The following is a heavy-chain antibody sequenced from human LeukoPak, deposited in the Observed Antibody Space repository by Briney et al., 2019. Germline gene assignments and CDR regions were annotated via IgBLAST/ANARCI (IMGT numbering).Heavy chain of an antibody. V-gene: IGHV1-2*02. CDR1: GYTFTGYY. D-gene: IGHD5-18*01. Sequence: GASVKVSCKASGYTFTGYYMHWVRQAPGQGLEWMGWINPNSGDTNYAQKFQGRVTMTRDTSISTAYMELSRLRSDDTAVYYCAISGRGYSYGSLDYWGQGTLVTVSS. J-gene: IGHJ4*02. CDR3: AISGRGYSYGSLDY. CDR2: INPNSGDT.